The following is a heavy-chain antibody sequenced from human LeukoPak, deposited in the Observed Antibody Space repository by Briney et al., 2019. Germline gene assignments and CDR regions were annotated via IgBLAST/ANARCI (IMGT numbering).Heavy chain of an antibody. CDR1: GGSISSSNW. CDR2: IYHSGST. Sequence: PSETLSLTCTVSGGSISSSNWWSWVRQPPGKGLEWIGEIYHSGSTNYNPSLKSRVTISVDKSKNQFSLKLSSVTAADTAVYYCATAPPKSSGYPFDYWGQGTLVTVSS. D-gene: IGHD3-22*01. J-gene: IGHJ4*02. V-gene: IGHV4-4*02. CDR3: ATAPPKSSGYPFDY.